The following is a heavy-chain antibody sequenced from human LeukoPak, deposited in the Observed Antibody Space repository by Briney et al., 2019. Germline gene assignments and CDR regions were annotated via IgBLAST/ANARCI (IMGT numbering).Heavy chain of an antibody. CDR1: GGSISSGGYY. J-gene: IGHJ4*02. V-gene: IGHV4-31*03. Sequence: PSPTLSLTCTVSGGSISSGGYYWSWIRQHPGKGLEWIGYIYCSGSTYYNPSLKSRVTISVDTSKNQFSLKLSSVTAADTAVYYCARDDGYSNYFDYWGQGTLVTVSS. D-gene: IGHD5-24*01. CDR3: ARDDGYSNYFDY. CDR2: IYCSGST.